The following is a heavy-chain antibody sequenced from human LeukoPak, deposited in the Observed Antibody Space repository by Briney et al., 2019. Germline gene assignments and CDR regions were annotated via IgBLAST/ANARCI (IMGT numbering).Heavy chain of an antibody. CDR3: ARRGGDYGDY. J-gene: IGHJ4*02. V-gene: IGHV1-18*01. CDR2: ISAYNRHT. Sequence: ASVKVSCKASGYTFTNYGISWVRQAPGQGLEWMGWISAYNRHTNYAQKVQARVSMTTDTSTSIAYMELKNLRADDTAVYYCARRGGDYGDYWGQGTLVTVSS. CDR1: GYTFTNYG. D-gene: IGHD3-16*01.